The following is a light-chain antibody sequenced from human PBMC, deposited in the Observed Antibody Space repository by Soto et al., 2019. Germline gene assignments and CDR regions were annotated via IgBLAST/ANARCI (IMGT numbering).Light chain of an antibody. J-gene: IGKJ4*01. CDR1: QGVGCS. V-gene: IGKV3-15*01. CDR3: QKFNIWPRMLS. Sequence: IVVTQSPATLSVSPGERATLSCRASQGVGCSLAWYQQRPGQAPRLLIYDASTRATGIPVRCSGSGSGTEFTLTISSLQSEDFAVYYCQKFNIWPRMLSFGGGTKLEMK. CDR2: DAS.